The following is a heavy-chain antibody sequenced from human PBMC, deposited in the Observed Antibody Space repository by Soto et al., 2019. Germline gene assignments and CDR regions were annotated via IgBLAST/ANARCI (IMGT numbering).Heavy chain of an antibody. Sequence: QEQLVQSGAEVKKPGSSVKVSCKASGGLFSSYAISWVRQAPGQGLEWMGGIIPVFSTAYYAQKFQGRVTITADESTNTAYMELSSLRSEDTAMYYCARGGSGYVLFNEFWGKGSLVTVSS. CDR3: ARGGSGYVLFNEF. CDR2: IIPVFSTA. V-gene: IGHV1-69*01. CDR1: GGLFSSYA. J-gene: IGHJ4*02. D-gene: IGHD3-22*01.